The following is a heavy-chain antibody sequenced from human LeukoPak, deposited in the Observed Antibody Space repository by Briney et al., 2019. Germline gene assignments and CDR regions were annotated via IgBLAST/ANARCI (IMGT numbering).Heavy chain of an antibody. CDR3: ARHVRYPHAFDI. J-gene: IGHJ3*02. V-gene: IGHV4-39*01. Sequence: SETLSLTCTVSGGSISSSSYYWGWIRQPPGKGLEWIGSIYYSGSTYYNPSLKSRVTISVDTSKNQFSLKLSSVTAADTAVYYCARHVRYPHAFDIWGQGTMVTVSS. CDR1: GGSISSSSYY. D-gene: IGHD3-9*01. CDR2: IYYSGST.